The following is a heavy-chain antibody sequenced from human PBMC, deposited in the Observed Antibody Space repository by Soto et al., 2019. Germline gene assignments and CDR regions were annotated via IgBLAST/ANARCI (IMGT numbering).Heavy chain of an antibody. CDR2: IISSSSYI. CDR1: GFTFSSYS. J-gene: IGHJ6*02. V-gene: IGHV3-21*01. D-gene: IGHD5-12*01. CDR3: AREGMVATGLYGMDV. Sequence: EVQLVESGGGLVKPGGSLRLSCAASGFTFSSYSMNWFRQAPGKGLEWVSSIISSSSYIYYADSVKGRFTISRDNAKNSLYLQMNSLRAEDTAVYYCAREGMVATGLYGMDVWGQGTTVTVSS.